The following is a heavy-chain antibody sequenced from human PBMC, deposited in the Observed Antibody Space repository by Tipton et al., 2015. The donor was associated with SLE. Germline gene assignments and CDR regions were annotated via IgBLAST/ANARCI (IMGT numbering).Heavy chain of an antibody. CDR1: GGSISSYY. CDR2: IYYSVST. J-gene: IGHJ4*02. CDR3: GRGSHYGSGSYDFDY. Sequence: TLSLTCTVSGGSISSYYWSWIRQPPGKGLEWIGYIYYSVSTKYNPSLKSRVIISVDTSKKQFSLKLSSVTAADTAVYYCGRGSHYGSGSYDFDYWGQGTLVTVSS. D-gene: IGHD3-10*01. V-gene: IGHV4-59*12.